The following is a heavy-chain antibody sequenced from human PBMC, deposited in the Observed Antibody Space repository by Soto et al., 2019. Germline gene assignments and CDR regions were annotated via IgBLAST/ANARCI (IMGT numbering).Heavy chain of an antibody. CDR3: ARSETINDALDI. V-gene: IGHV5-51*01. CDR1: GYSFASYW. J-gene: IGHJ3*02. D-gene: IGHD3-9*01. Sequence: EVQLVQSGAEVKKPAEYLKISCKGSGYSFASYWIGWVRQMPGKGLEWMGIIYPGDSDTRYSPSFQGQVTISADKSITTAYLQWSSLNASDTAMYYCARSETINDALDIWGQGTMVTVSS. CDR2: IYPGDSDT.